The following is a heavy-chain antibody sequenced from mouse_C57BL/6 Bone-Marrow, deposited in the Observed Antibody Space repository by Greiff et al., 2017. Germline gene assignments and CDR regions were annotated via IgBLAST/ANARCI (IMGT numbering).Heavy chain of an antibody. CDR3: ARGGSVYYYAMDY. CDR1: GYTFTSYN. Sequence: QVQLQQSGAELVRPGASVKMSCKASGYTFTSYNIHWVKQTPRQGLEWIGAIYPGNGDTSYNQKFKGKATLTVDKSSSTAYMQLSSLTSEDSAVYFCARGGSVYYYAMDYWGQGTSVTVSS. CDR2: IYPGNGDT. J-gene: IGHJ4*01. V-gene: IGHV1-12*01.